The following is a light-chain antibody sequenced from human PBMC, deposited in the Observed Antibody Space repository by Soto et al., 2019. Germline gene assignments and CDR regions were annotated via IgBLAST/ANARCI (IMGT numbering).Light chain of an antibody. CDR3: QQYNDWPWT. J-gene: IGKJ1*01. Sequence: EIVMTQSPATLSVSPGEGATLSCRASQSVSSNLAWYQQKAGQAPRLLIYGASTRATGIPGRFSGSGSGTEFTLTISSLQSEDFAIYCCQQYNDWPWTFGQGTKVEIK. V-gene: IGKV3-15*01. CDR1: QSVSSN. CDR2: GAS.